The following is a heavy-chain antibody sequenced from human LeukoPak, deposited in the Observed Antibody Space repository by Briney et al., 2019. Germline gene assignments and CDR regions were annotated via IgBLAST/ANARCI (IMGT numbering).Heavy chain of an antibody. CDR2: ISPNTGGT. V-gene: IGHV1-2*02. CDR1: GYTFTGYY. J-gene: IGHJ4*02. Sequence: ASVKVSCKASGYTFTGYYMHWVRQAPGQGLEWLGWISPNTGGTHYAQNFQDRVTMTRDTSISTAYMDLSRLRSDDTAVYYCARDRGYIGHDVWGQGTLVTVSS. D-gene: IGHD5-12*01. CDR3: ARDRGYIGHDV.